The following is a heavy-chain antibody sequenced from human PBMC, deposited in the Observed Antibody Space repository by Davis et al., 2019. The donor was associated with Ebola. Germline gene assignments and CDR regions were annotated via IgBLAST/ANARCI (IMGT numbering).Heavy chain of an antibody. V-gene: IGHV3-11*01. Sequence: PGGSLRLSCAASGFTFSDYYMSWIRQAPGKGLEWVSYISSSGSTIYYADSVKGRFTISRDNAKNSLYLQMNSLRAEDTAVYYCAKDLLWWSASDVWGQGTTVTVSS. J-gene: IGHJ6*02. CDR1: GFTFSDYY. D-gene: IGHD2-21*01. CDR3: AKDLLWWSASDV. CDR2: ISSSGSTI.